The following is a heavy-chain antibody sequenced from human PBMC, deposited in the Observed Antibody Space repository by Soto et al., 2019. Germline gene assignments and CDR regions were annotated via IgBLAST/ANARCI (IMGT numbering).Heavy chain of an antibody. CDR2: ITSSSSYI. CDR1: GFTFSSYS. J-gene: IGHJ6*02. CDR3: ASEQWAGGMDV. V-gene: IGHV3-21*01. D-gene: IGHD6-19*01. Sequence: EVQLVESGGGVVKPGGSLRLSCAASGFTFSSYSMNWVRQAPGKGLEWVSSITSSSSYIYYADSVKGRFTISRDNAKNPLYLQMNSLRAEDTAVYYCASEQWAGGMDVWGQGTTVTVSS.